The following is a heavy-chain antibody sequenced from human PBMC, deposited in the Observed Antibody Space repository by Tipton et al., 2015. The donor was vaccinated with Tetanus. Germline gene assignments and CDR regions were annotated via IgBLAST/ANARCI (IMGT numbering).Heavy chain of an antibody. V-gene: IGHV4-61*08. D-gene: IGHD3-3*01. CDR1: GGSVRSGDYQ. CDR3: ARANYDFPKKGPFDP. J-gene: IGHJ5*02. Sequence: TLSLTCTVSGGSVRSGDYQWNWIRQPPGKGLEWLAYISYSGSTNSNYALKSRITISQDTSKNQFSLKLTSVTAADTAVYYCARANYDFPKKGPFDPWGQGTQVIVSS. CDR2: ISYSGST.